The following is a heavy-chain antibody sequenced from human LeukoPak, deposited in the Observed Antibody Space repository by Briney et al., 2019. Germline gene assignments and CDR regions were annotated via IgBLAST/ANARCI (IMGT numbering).Heavy chain of an antibody. Sequence: SETLSLTCAVYGGSFSGYYWSWIRQPPGKGLEWIGQINHSGSTNYNPSLKSRVTISVDTSKNRFSLKLSSVTAADTAVYYCARATGYYSLGTYYYYYGMDVWGQGTTVTVSS. CDR3: ARATGYYSLGTYYYYYGMDV. CDR1: GGSFSGYY. J-gene: IGHJ6*02. CDR2: INHSGST. D-gene: IGHD3-9*01. V-gene: IGHV4-34*01.